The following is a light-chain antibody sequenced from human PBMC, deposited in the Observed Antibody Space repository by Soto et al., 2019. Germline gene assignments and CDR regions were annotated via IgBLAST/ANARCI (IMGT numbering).Light chain of an antibody. CDR3: QQYSSYPWT. CDR2: AAS. Sequence: AIRMTQSPSSLSASTGDRVTITCRASQDISNSLVWYQQKPGKAPKVLIHAASTLQSGVSSRFSGSGFGTDFTLTISRLQSEDFSTYYCQQYSSYPWTFGQWTKL. V-gene: IGKV1-8*01. CDR1: QDISNS. J-gene: IGKJ1*01.